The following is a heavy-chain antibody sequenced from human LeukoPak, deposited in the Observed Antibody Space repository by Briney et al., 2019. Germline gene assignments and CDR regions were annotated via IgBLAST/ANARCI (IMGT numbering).Heavy chain of an antibody. D-gene: IGHD3-9*01. CDR1: GFTLTELS. CDR2: FDPEDGET. J-gene: IGHJ4*02. Sequence: ASVKVSCKVSGFTLTELSVHWVRQAPGKGLEWMGGFDPEDGETSYAQNFQGRVTMTEDTSTDTAYMELSRLGSEDTAVYYGATRGSVLRYFDWSLDYWGQGTLVTVSS. V-gene: IGHV1-24*01. CDR3: ATRGSVLRYFDWSLDY.